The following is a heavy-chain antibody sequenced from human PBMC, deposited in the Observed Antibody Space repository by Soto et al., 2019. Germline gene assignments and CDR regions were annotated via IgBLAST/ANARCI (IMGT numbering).Heavy chain of an antibody. D-gene: IGHD2-15*01. J-gene: IGHJ3*01. CDR2: ISGIRNNT. CDR3: AKHVFYVVGAFDL. V-gene: IGHV3-23*01. Sequence: EVQLLESGGGLVQPGGSLRLSCAASGFTFGTNAMSWVRQAPGKGLGGVSIISGIRNNTYYAHSVKGRFTISRDNSKSTLYLQMTSLRAEATAVYYCAKHVFYVVGAFDLWGQGTMLTVSS. CDR1: GFTFGTNA.